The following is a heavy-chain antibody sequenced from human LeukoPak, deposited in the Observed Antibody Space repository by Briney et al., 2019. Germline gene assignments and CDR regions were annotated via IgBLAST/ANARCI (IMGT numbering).Heavy chain of an antibody. CDR1: GGSLRTYY. Sequence: PSETLSLTCSVSGGSLRTYYWNWIRQSPGRGLEWVGYIYYNGNTNYNPSLKSRLTISVDTSKNQFFLNLSSVTAADTAVYFCTREVFDVSAGPSNAYYYYMDVWGKGTTVTVSS. D-gene: IGHD6-13*01. CDR3: TREVFDVSAGPSNAYYYYMDV. J-gene: IGHJ6*03. V-gene: IGHV4-59*01. CDR2: IYYNGNT.